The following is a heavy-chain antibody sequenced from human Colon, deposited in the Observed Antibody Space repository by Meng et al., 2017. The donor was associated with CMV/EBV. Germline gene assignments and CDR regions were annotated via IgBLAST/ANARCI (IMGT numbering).Heavy chain of an antibody. CDR2: TYYRSQWYN. V-gene: IGHV6-1*01. J-gene: IGHJ5*02. CDR1: GDRFSSNSAA. CDR3: ARGGKYTSGSYFDP. D-gene: IGHD6-19*01. Sequence: QLHLQHSGPGLVKPSQTLPLTCAISGDRFSSNSAAWNWIRQSPSRGLEWLGRTYYRSQWYNEYAVSVRSRITINPDTAKNQFSLQLNSVTPEDTAVYYCARGGKYTSGSYFDPWGQGTLVTVSS.